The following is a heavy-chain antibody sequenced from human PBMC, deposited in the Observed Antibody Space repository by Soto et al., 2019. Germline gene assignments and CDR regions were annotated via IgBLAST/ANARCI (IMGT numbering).Heavy chain of an antibody. CDR2: ITITGDTT. J-gene: IGHJ4*02. Sequence: EVQLVESEGGLVQPGGSLRLSCEASGFIFTTSDMSWVRQAPGKGLEWISSITITGDTTHYADSVKGRFTISRDNSRKTVDLQMNTLGVHPPAVIFWWKGGGGDHGYWGQGTLVAVSS. CDR1: GFIFTTSD. CDR3: WKGGGGDHGY. D-gene: IGHD2-21*02. V-gene: IGHV3-23*04.